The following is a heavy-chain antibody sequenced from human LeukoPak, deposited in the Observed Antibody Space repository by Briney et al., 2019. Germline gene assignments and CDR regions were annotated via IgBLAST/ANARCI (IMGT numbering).Heavy chain of an antibody. CDR3: ARDCSGGSCYSVY. Sequence: GGSLRLSCAASGFTFSSYWMSWARQAPGKGLEWVANIKQDGSEKYYVDSVKGRFTISRDNAKNSLYLQMNSLRAEDTAVYYCARDCSGGSCYSVYWGQGTLVTVSS. CDR1: GFTFSSYW. J-gene: IGHJ4*02. CDR2: IKQDGSEK. D-gene: IGHD2-15*01. V-gene: IGHV3-7*01.